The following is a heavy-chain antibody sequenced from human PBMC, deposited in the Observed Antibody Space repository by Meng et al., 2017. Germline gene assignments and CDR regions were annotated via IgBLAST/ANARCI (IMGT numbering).Heavy chain of an antibody. D-gene: IGHD1-26*01. Sequence: GESLKISCAASGFTFSNAWMSWVRQAPGKGLEWVGRIKSKTDGGTTDYAAPVKGRFTISRDDSKNTLYLQMNSLKTEDTAVYYCTTGEWELPRELPWEEDYWGQGTLVTVSS. V-gene: IGHV3-15*01. CDR2: IKSKTDGGTT. J-gene: IGHJ4*02. CDR3: TTGEWELPRELPWEEDY. CDR1: GFTFSNAW.